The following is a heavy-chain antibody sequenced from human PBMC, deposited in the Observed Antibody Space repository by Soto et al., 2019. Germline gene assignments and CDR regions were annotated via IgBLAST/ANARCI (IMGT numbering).Heavy chain of an antibody. D-gene: IGHD3-9*01. CDR3: ARFYSYFGYFDY. CDR1: GGSVSSGSYY. CDR2: IYYSGST. Sequence: SETLSLTCTVSGGSVSSGSYYWSWIRQPPGKGLEWIGYIYYSGSTNYNPSLKSRVTISVDTSKNQFSLKLSSVTAADTAVYYCARFYSYFGYFDYWGQGNLVTGSS. V-gene: IGHV4-61*01. J-gene: IGHJ4*02.